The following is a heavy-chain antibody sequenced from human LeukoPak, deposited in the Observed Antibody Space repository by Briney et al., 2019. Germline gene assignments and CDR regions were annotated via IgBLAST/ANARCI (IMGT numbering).Heavy chain of an antibody. CDR1: GGSISSYY. CDR3: ARDVSRDYGMDV. J-gene: IGHJ6*02. Sequence: SETLSLTCTVSGGSISSYYWSWIRQPPGKGLEWIGYIYYSGSTNYNPSLKSRVAISVDTSKNQFSLKLSSVTAADTAVYYCARDVSRDYGMDVWGQGTTVTVSS. V-gene: IGHV4-59*01. CDR2: IYYSGST. D-gene: IGHD5/OR15-5a*01.